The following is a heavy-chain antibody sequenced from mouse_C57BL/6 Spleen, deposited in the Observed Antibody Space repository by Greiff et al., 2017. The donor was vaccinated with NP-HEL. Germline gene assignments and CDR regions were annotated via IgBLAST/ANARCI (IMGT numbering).Heavy chain of an antibody. V-gene: IGHV3-6*01. CDR3: ARDGPHFDY. J-gene: IGHJ2*01. CDR2: ISYDGSN. Sequence: VQLKESGPGLVKPSQSLSLTCSVTGYSITSGYYWNWIRQFPGNKLEWMGYISYDGSNNYNPSLKNRISITRDTSKNQFFLKLNSVTTEDTATYYCARDGPHFDYWGQGTTLTVSS. CDR1: GYSITSGYY.